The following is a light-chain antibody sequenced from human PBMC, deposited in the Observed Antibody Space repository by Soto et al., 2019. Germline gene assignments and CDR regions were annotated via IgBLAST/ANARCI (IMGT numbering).Light chain of an antibody. V-gene: IGKV1-5*01. J-gene: IGKJ2*01. CDR1: QSISSW. CDR3: QQYNSYSYT. CDR2: DAS. Sequence: DIQMTQSPSTLSASVGDRVTITCRASQSISSWLAWYQQKPGKAPKLLIYDASSLESGVPSKFSGNGFGTEFPLPISSPQADDFATYYCQQYNSYSYTFGQGTKLEIK.